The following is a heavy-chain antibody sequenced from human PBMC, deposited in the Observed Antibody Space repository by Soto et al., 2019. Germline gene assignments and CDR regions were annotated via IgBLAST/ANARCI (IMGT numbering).Heavy chain of an antibody. J-gene: IGHJ4*02. V-gene: IGHV3-23*01. Sequence: GGSLRLSCAASGFTFSNYAMSWVRQAPGKGLEWVSVISGSGANAYYADSVKGRFTISRDNSKNKLYLQMNSLRAEDTALYYCAKCSKSMPVAPFDYWGPGTLVTVSS. CDR2: ISGSGANA. CDR1: GFTFSNYA. CDR3: AKCSKSMPVAPFDY. D-gene: IGHD2-2*01.